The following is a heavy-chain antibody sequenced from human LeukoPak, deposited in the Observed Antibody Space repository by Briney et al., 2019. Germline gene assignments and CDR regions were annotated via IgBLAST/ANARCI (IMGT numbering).Heavy chain of an antibody. D-gene: IGHD5-24*01. CDR3: ARRVEMATIHTKGSFDY. V-gene: IGHV4-34*01. Sequence: PSETLSLTCAVYGGSFSGYYWSWIRQPPGKGLEWIGEINHSGSTNYNPSLKSRVTISVDTSKNQFSLKLSSVTAADTAVYYCARRVEMATIHTKGSFDYWGQGTLVTVSS. J-gene: IGHJ4*02. CDR2: INHSGST. CDR1: GGSFSGYY.